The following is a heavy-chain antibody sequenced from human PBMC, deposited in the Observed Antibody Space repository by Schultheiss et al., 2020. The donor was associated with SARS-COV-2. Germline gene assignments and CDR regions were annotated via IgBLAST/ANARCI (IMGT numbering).Heavy chain of an antibody. CDR2: IGTAGDT. CDR1: GFTFSSYD. CDR3: AKDSAYSSGWRFDY. Sequence: GGSLRLSCAASGFTFSSYDMHWVRQATGKGLEWVSAIGTAGDTYYPGSVKGRFTISRENAKNSLYLQMNSLRAEDTALYYCAKDSAYSSGWRFDYWGQGTLVTVSS. D-gene: IGHD6-19*01. V-gene: IGHV3-13*01. J-gene: IGHJ4*02.